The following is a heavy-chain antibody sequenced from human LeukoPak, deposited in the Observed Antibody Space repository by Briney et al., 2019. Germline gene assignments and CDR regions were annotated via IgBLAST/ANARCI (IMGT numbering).Heavy chain of an antibody. CDR2: TIPIFGIA. CDR3: ARGKYSSSWYYFDY. Sequence: GASVKVSCKASGGTFSSYAISWVRQAPGQGLEWMGRTIPIFGIANYAQKFQGRVTITADKSTSTAYMELSSLRSEDTAVYYCARGKYSSSWYYFDYWGQGTLVTVSS. CDR1: GGTFSSYA. V-gene: IGHV1-69*04. D-gene: IGHD6-13*01. J-gene: IGHJ4*02.